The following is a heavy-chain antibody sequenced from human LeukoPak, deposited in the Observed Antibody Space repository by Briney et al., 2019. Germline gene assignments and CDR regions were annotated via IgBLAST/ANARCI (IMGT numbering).Heavy chain of an antibody. V-gene: IGHV4-34*01. CDR3: ARPTLTRSSNWFDP. J-gene: IGHJ5*02. Sequence: PSETLSLTCAVYGGSFSGYYWSWIRQPPGKGLEWIGEINHSGSTNYNPSLKSRVTISVDTSKNQFSLKLSSVTAADTAVYYCARPTLTRSSNWFDPWGQGTLVTVSS. CDR2: INHSGST. CDR1: GGSFSGYY.